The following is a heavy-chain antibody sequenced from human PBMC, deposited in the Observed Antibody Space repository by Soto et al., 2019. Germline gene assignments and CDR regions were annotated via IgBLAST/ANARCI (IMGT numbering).Heavy chain of an antibody. Sequence: GGSLRLSCAASGFTFSSYNMNWVRQAPGKGLEWVSSISSSSTYIYYADSVKGRFTISRDNSKNSLYMQMNSLRAEDTAVYYCARDLLGYCSGGSCYWGQGTLVTVSS. CDR3: ARDLLGYCSGGSCY. CDR1: GFTFSSYN. CDR2: ISSSSTYI. J-gene: IGHJ4*02. D-gene: IGHD2-15*01. V-gene: IGHV3-21*01.